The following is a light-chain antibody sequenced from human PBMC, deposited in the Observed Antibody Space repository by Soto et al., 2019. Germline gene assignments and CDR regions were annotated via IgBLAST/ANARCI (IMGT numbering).Light chain of an antibody. J-gene: IGKJ1*01. CDR1: QGISSS. CDR3: QQYNTYSWT. Sequence: DIQLTQSPSFRSAFVGDRVTITCRASQGISSSLAWYQQKPGEAPKLLISAASTLQSGVPSRFGGSGSGTEFTLTISSLQPDDFATYYCQQYNTYSWTFGQGTKVDI. CDR2: AAS. V-gene: IGKV1-9*01.